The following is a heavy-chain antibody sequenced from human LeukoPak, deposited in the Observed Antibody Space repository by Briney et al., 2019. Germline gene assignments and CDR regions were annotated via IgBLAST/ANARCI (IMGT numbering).Heavy chain of an antibody. V-gene: IGHV1-2*02. D-gene: IGHD1-26*01. CDR3: ARIVGANYYYYYMDV. J-gene: IGHJ6*03. CDR1: GYTFTGYY. CDR2: INPNSGGT. Sequence: ASVKVSCKASGYTFTGYYMHRVRQAPGQGLEWMGWINPNSGGTNYAQKLQGRVTMTTDTSTSTTYMELRSLRSDDTAVYYCARIVGANYYYYYMDVWGKGTTVTVSS.